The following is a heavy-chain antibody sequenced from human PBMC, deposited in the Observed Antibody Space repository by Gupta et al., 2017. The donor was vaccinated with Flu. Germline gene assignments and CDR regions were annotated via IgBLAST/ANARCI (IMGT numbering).Heavy chain of an antibody. V-gene: IGHV3-23*01. Sequence: EVQLLESGGGLVQPGGSLRLSCTSSGFTFGSYAMSWVRQAPGKGLEWVSGVSGSGSIGRTFYADSVRGRFTISRDNSKNTLYLQINSLRAEDTAVYYCAKALDRGGYEGYFDYWGQGTLVIVSS. J-gene: IGHJ4*02. D-gene: IGHD2-15*01. CDR3: AKALDRGGYEGYFDY. CDR1: GFTFGSYA. CDR2: VSGSGSIGRT.